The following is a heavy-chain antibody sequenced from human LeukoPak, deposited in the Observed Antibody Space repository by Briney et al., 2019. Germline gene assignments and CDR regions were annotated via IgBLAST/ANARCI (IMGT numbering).Heavy chain of an antibody. Sequence: GGSLRLSCAASGFTFSDSYMSWIRQVPGKGLEWISYISSSGGTIYYADPVKGRFTISRDNAKNSLYLQMNSLRAEGTAVYYCAKEGGDWGEGYFDYWGQGTLVTVSS. CDR1: GFTFSDSY. CDR3: AKEGGDWGEGYFDY. D-gene: IGHD7-27*01. V-gene: IGHV3-11*01. CDR2: ISSSGGTI. J-gene: IGHJ4*02.